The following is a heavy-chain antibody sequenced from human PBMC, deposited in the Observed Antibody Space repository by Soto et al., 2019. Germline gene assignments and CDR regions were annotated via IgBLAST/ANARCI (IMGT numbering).Heavy chain of an antibody. V-gene: IGHV4-34*01. Sequence: QVQLQQWGAGLLKPSETLSLTCAVYGGSFSGYYWSWIRQPPGKGLEWIGEINHSGSTNYNPSLNSRVTISVDTSKNQFSLKLSSVTAADTAVYYCARRRGGSYYPYYYYGMDVWGQGTTVTVSS. D-gene: IGHD1-26*01. CDR3: ARRRGGSYYPYYYYGMDV. J-gene: IGHJ6*02. CDR1: GGSFSGYY. CDR2: INHSGST.